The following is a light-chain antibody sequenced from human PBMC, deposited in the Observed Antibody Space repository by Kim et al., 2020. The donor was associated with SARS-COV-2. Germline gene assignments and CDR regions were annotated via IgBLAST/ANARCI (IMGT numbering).Light chain of an antibody. V-gene: IGKV1-39*01. CDR1: QSVSIN. J-gene: IGKJ2*03. CDR2: GAS. Sequence: DIEMTQSPSALSASVGDRVTITCRATQSVSINLNWYQQRPGKAPRLLIYGASTLQSGVPSRFSGSGSGTGFTLTISSLQPEDFAIYYCPQTFSTQYSRGQGTKLEI. CDR3: PQTFSTQYS.